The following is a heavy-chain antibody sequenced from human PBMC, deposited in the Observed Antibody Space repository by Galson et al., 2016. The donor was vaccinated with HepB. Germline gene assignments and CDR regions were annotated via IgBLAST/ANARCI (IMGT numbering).Heavy chain of an antibody. V-gene: IGHV1-18*01. CDR2: ISANNGNT. D-gene: IGHD6-19*01. Sequence: SVKVSCKASGYTFTSYAISWVRQAPGQGLEWMGWISANNGNTNYAQKLQGRVTMTTDTFTSTAYMELRSLKSDDTALYYCARVIHEYSTDWYYFDYWGQGSLVTVSS. CDR3: ARVIHEYSTDWYYFDY. CDR1: GYTFTSYA. J-gene: IGHJ4*02.